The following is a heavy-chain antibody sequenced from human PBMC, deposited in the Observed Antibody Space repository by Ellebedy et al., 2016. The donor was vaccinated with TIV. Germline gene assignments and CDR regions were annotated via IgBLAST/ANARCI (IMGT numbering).Heavy chain of an antibody. Sequence: MPSETLSLTCTVSGGSISSYYWSWIRQPPGKGLEWIGYIYYSRSPNYNPSLKSRVTISVDTSKNQFSLKLSSVTAADTAVYYCARLVTMIVGDAFDIWGQGTMVTVSS. J-gene: IGHJ3*02. D-gene: IGHD3-22*01. CDR3: ARLVTMIVGDAFDI. V-gene: IGHV4-59*01. CDR2: IYYSRSP. CDR1: GGSISSYY.